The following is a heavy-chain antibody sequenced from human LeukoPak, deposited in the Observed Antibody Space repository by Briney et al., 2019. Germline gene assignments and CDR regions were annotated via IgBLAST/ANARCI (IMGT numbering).Heavy chain of an antibody. CDR2: INYSGSS. CDR3: ARVTVSNWFDP. D-gene: IGHD3-3*01. Sequence: TSETLSLTCTVSGGSISSYYWSWIRQPPGKGLEWIGSINYSGSSYYNPSLKSRVTIFVDTSKNQFSLKVTSVTAADTAVYYCARVTVSNWFDPWGQGTLVTVSS. CDR1: GGSISSYY. V-gene: IGHV4-59*05. J-gene: IGHJ5*02.